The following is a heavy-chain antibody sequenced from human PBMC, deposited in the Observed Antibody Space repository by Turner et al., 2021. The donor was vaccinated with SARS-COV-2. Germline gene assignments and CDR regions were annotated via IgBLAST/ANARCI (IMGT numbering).Heavy chain of an antibody. CDR2: IYYSGST. CDR3: ARRSEGYYGSGSHWFDP. CDR1: GGSFSSSPYY. Sequence: QLQLQESRPGLVKPSETLSLTCTVSGGSFSSSPYYWGWIRQPPGKGLEWIGSIYYSGSTYYTPSLKSRVTISVDTSKNQFSLKLSSVTAADTAVYYCARRSEGYYGSGSHWFDPWGQGTLVTVSS. V-gene: IGHV4-39*01. D-gene: IGHD3-10*01. J-gene: IGHJ5*02.